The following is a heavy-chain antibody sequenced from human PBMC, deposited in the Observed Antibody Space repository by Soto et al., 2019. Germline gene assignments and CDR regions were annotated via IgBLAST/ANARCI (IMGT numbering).Heavy chain of an antibody. J-gene: IGHJ6*03. V-gene: IGHV3-48*01. CDR3: ARDNEYSSSYYYYYYMDV. D-gene: IGHD6-6*01. CDR1: GFTFSSYS. CDR2: ISSSSSTI. Sequence: GGSLRLSCAASGFTFSSYSMNWVRQAPGKGLEWVSYISSSSSTIYYADSVKGRFTISRDNAKNSLYLQMNSLRAEDTAVYYCARDNEYSSSYYYYYYMDVWGKGTTVTVSS.